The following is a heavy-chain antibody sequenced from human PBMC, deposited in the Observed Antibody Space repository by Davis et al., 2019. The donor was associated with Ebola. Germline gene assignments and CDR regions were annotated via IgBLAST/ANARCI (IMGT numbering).Heavy chain of an antibody. CDR3: AKNKERVEYYYGMDV. CDR2: ISGSGGTT. D-gene: IGHD2/OR15-2a*01. Sequence: PGGSLRLSCAASGFTFSSYAMSWVRQAPGKGLEWVSVISGSGGTTNYADSVKGRFTMSRDNSKNMMYLQMSGLRAEDTAVYYCAKNKERVEYYYGMDVGGQGTTVTVSS. J-gene: IGHJ6*02. CDR1: GFTFSSYA. V-gene: IGHV3-23*01.